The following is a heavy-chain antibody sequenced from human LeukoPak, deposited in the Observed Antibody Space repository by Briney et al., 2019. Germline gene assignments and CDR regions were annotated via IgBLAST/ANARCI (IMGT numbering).Heavy chain of an antibody. V-gene: IGHV4-61*08. CDR3: ARGRDNYGSGDS. J-gene: IGHJ4*02. CDR2: MYYDGTS. D-gene: IGHD3-10*01. CDR1: GGSVSSGGYY. Sequence: PSETLSLTCTVSGGSVSSGGYYWNWIRQPPGKGLECLGYMYYDGTSNYNPSLTSRVTISIDSSKNQFSLRLSSVTAADTAVYYCARGRDNYGSGDSWGQGILVTVSS.